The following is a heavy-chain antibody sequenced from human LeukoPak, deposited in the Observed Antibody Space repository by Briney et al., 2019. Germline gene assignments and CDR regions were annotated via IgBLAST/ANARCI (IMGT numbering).Heavy chain of an antibody. D-gene: IGHD2-15*01. CDR1: GFTFSSYA. J-gene: IGHJ6*03. CDR2: ISGGGGST. V-gene: IGHV3-23*01. CDR3: AKGWQAGHYYYNMDV. Sequence: GGSLRLSCAASGFTFSSYAMSWVRQAPGKGLEWVSTISGGGGSTYYADSVGGRFTISRDNSMNTLDLQMNSLRAEDTAVYYCAKGWQAGHYYYNMDVWGKGTTVTVSS.